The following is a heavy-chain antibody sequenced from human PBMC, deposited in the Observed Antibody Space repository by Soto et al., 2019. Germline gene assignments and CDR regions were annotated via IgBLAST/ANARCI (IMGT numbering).Heavy chain of an antibody. D-gene: IGHD6-6*01. CDR2: IYPGDSDT. CDR1: GYRFTSYW. CDR3: ARRDSSPFDY. J-gene: IGHJ4*02. Sequence: PGESLRISCKGSGYRFTSYWIGGVRQMPGKGLEWMGIIYPGDSDTRYSPSFQGQVTIPADKSISTAYLQWSSLKASDTAMYYCARRDSSPFDYWGQGTLVTVSS. V-gene: IGHV5-51*01.